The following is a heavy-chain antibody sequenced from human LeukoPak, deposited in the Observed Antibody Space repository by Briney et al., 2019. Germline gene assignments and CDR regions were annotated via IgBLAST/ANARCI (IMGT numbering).Heavy chain of an antibody. CDR1: GYTFTGYY. CDR2: INPNSGGT. CDR3: ARELGTTYYFDY. V-gene: IGHV1-2*02. D-gene: IGHD1-1*01. Sequence: ASVKVSCKASGYTFTGYYMHWVRQAAGRGREWMGWINPNSGGTNYAQKFQGRVTMTRDTSISTAYMELSRLRSDDTAVYSCARELGTTYYFDYWGQGTLVTVSS. J-gene: IGHJ4*02.